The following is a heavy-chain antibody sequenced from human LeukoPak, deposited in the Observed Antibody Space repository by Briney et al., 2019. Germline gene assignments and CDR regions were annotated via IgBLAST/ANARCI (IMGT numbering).Heavy chain of an antibody. Sequence: PSETLSITCTVSGGSISSYYWSWIRQPAGKGLEWIGRIYTSGSTNYNPSLKSRVTMSVDTSKNQFSLKLSSVTAADTAVYYCARSRRYCSGGSCCYWFDPWGQGTVVTVSS. V-gene: IGHV4-4*07. J-gene: IGHJ5*02. D-gene: IGHD2-15*01. CDR1: GGSISSYY. CDR2: IYTSGST. CDR3: ARSRRYCSGGSCCYWFDP.